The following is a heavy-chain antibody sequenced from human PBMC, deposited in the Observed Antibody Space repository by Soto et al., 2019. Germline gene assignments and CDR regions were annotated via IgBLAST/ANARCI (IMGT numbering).Heavy chain of an antibody. Sequence: QVQLVQSGAEVKKPGASVKVSCKASGYTFTSYDINWVRQATGQGLEWMGWMNPNSGNTGYAQKFQGRVTMTRNTSIRTADMELSSLRSGDTAVYYCARGGGAHDYGDYIDAFDIWGQGTMVTVSS. CDR3: ARGGGAHDYGDYIDAFDI. J-gene: IGHJ3*02. D-gene: IGHD4-17*01. CDR2: MNPNSGNT. V-gene: IGHV1-8*01. CDR1: GYTFTSYD.